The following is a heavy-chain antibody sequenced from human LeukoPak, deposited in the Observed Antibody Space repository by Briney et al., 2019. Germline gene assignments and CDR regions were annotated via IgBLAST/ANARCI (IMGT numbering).Heavy chain of an antibody. CDR1: GFTFNSYW. J-gene: IGHJ4*02. CDR3: TRDRGGTFHY. CDR2: IKGDGSST. V-gene: IGHV3-74*01. D-gene: IGHD1-7*01. Sequence: GGSLRLSCAASGFTFNSYWMHWVRRAPGKGLVWVSSIKGDGSSTNYADSVKGRFTISRDSAKNTLYLQMNSLRAEDTAVYYCTRDRGGTFHYWGQGTLVTVSS.